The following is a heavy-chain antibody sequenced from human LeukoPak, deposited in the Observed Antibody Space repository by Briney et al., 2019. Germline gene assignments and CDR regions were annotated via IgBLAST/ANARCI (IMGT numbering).Heavy chain of an antibody. Sequence: GRSLGLSCAASGFTFSSYGMQWVRQAPGKGLEWVAVISYDGSNKYYADSVKGRFTISRDNSKNTLYLQMNSLRAEDTAVYYCARGTLATPPSIAVAGYFDYWGQGTLVTVSS. V-gene: IGHV3-30*03. J-gene: IGHJ4*02. CDR2: ISYDGSNK. CDR3: ARGTLATPPSIAVAGYFDY. D-gene: IGHD6-19*01. CDR1: GFTFSSYG.